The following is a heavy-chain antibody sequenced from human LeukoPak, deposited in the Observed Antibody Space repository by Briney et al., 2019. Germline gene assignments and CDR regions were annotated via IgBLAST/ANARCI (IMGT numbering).Heavy chain of an antibody. CDR1: GFTFSSYS. V-gene: IGHV3-48*04. Sequence: GGSLRLSCAASGFTFSSYSMNWVRQAPGKGLEWVSYISSSSSTIYYADSVKGRFTISRDNAKNSLCLQMNSLRAEDTAVYYCARDVRGGHFDYWGQGTLVTVSS. D-gene: IGHD3-10*01. CDR3: ARDVRGGHFDY. J-gene: IGHJ4*02. CDR2: ISSSSSTI.